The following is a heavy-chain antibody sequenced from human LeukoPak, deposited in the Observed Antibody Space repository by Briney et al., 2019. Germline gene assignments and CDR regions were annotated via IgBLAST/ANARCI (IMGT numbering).Heavy chain of an antibody. CDR3: AKGLQLWAPIDY. Sequence: GRSLRLSGAASGFTFNSYVMHWVRQAPGKGLDWVAVISYDGSNKYYADSVKGRFTISRDNSKNTLYLQMNSLRAEDTAVYYCAKGLQLWAPIDYWGQGTLVTVSS. CDR2: ISYDGSNK. J-gene: IGHJ4*02. CDR1: GFTFNSYV. V-gene: IGHV3-30*18. D-gene: IGHD5-18*01.